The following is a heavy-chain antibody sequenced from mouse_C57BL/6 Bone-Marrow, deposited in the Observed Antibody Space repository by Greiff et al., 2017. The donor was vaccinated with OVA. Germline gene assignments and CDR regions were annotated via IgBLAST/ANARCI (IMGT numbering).Heavy chain of an antibody. Sequence: QVQLQQSGAELVKPGASVKLSCKAYGYTFTSYWMHWVKQRPGQGLEWIGMIHPNSGSTNYNEKFKSKATLTVDKSSSTAYMQLSSLTSEDSAVYYCARSGHYYGSSYLAWFAYWGQGTLVTVSA. J-gene: IGHJ3*01. D-gene: IGHD1-1*01. CDR3: ARSGHYYGSSYLAWFAY. V-gene: IGHV1-64*01. CDR2: IHPNSGST. CDR1: GYTFTSYW.